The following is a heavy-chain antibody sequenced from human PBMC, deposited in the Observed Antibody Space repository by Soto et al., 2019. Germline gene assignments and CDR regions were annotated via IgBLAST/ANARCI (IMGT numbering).Heavy chain of an antibody. CDR1: GFTFSSYG. J-gene: IGHJ4*02. V-gene: IGHV3-30*18. CDR2: ISYDGSNK. Sequence: GGSLRLSCAASGFTFSSYGMHWVRQAPGKGLEWVAVISYDGSNKYYADSVKGRFTISRDNSKNTLYLQMNSLRAEDTAVYYCAKALVPYFDYWGQGTLVIVSS. D-gene: IGHD6-13*01. CDR3: AKALVPYFDY.